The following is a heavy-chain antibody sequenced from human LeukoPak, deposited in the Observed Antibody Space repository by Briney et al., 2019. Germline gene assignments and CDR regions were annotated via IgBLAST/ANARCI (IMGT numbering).Heavy chain of an antibody. D-gene: IGHD2-8*01. CDR1: GYTYTSYA. CDR2: HNSVNGNT. V-gene: IGHV1-3*01. Sequence: SVKLSRKASGYTYTSYAMHCAPQASAQRLEGMEWHNSVNGNTIYSQKLRRRVTITRETSASTAYMELSSLRSEESAVYYDARSSGVLVALGYWGQGTLVTVSS. CDR3: ARSSGVLVALGY. J-gene: IGHJ4*02.